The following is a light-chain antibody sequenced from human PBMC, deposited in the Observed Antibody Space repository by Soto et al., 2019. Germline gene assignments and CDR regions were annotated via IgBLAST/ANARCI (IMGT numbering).Light chain of an antibody. J-gene: IGKJ4*01. CDR2: AAA. CDR1: DDISRW. CDR3: QQAHRFPLP. Sequence: DIQMTQSPSSVSAFVGDRVTITCRASDDISRWLAWYQQKPGSAPTLLIYAAATLQTGVPSRFSGSGSGTEFTLTISSLQPDDSATYYCQQAHRFPLPLGGGTKVDI. V-gene: IGKV1D-12*01.